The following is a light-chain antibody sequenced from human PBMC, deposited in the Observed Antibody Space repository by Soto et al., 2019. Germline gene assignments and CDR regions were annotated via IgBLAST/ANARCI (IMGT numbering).Light chain of an antibody. CDR1: QAIINY. V-gene: IGKV1-9*01. J-gene: IGKJ5*01. CDR3: QQSYTAPSIT. CDR2: GAS. Sequence: IQLTQSPSSLSASVGDRVTITCRASQAIINYLAWYQQKPGKAPQLLIYGASTLQSGVPSRFSGSGSGTHFTLTVSSLQPEDFATYYCQQSYTAPSITFGQGTRLEI.